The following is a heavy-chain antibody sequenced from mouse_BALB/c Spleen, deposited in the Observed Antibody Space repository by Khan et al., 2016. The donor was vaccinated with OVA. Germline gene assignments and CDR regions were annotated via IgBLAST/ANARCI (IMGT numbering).Heavy chain of an antibody. CDR2: INPTSGYT. Sequence: VKLLESGTELAKPGASVKMSCKASGYTFTTYWMHWVKQRPGQGLEWIGYINPTSGYTDYNEKFKDKATLSADKSSSTACMQLSSLTSEDSAVYYCARDRIDYWGQGTTLTVSS. CDR1: GYTFTTYW. J-gene: IGHJ2*01. CDR3: ARDRIDY. V-gene: IGHV1-7*01.